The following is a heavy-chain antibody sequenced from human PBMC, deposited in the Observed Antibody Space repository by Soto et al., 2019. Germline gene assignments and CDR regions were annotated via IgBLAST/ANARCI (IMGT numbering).Heavy chain of an antibody. Sequence: EVQLVESGGGLVQPGRSLRLSCAGSRFTFDDYAMNWVRQAPGKGLEWVSGITWNSGTIGYADSVNGRFTISRDNAKNYLYLKMNSLRADDTALYYCAKDVKRGESGATDYWGQGTLVTVSS. CDR1: RFTFDDYA. CDR2: ITWNSGTI. V-gene: IGHV3-9*01. J-gene: IGHJ4*02. D-gene: IGHD1-26*01. CDR3: AKDVKRGESGATDY.